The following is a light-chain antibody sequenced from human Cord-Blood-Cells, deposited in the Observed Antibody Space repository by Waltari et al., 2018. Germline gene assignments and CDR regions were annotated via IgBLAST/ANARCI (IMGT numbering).Light chain of an antibody. CDR3: SSYTSSSTLV. V-gene: IGLV2-14*01. J-gene: IGLJ3*02. Sequence: QSALTQPASVSGSPGQSITISRTGTSSDGGGDSYLSWYQQHPGKAPNPMIYDVRKRPSGVSNRFSGAKSGNTASLTISGLQAEDEADYYCSSYTSSSTLVFGGGTKLTVL. CDR2: DVR. CDR1: SSDGGGDSY.